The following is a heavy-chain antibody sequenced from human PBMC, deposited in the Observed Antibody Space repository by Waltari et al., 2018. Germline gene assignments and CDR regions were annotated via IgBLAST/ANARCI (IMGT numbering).Heavy chain of an antibody. D-gene: IGHD3-9*01. V-gene: IGHV3-33*01. CDR2: IWYDGSDK. CDR1: GFTFSSQG. Sequence: QEQLVESGGGVVQHGRSLRRSCGTSGFTFSSQGMPWVGQAPGTGLEWVAVIWYDGSDKYYADSVRGRFTISRDNSRNTVYLQMDSLRVEDTAVYYCTRDSTGTGFLWGQGTLVIVSS. CDR3: TRDSTGTGFL. J-gene: IGHJ4*02.